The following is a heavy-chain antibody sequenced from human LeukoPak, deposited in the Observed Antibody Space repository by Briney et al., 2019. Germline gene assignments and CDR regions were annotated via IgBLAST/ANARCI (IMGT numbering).Heavy chain of an antibody. Sequence: ASVKVSCKASGYTFTSYGISWVRQAPGQGLEWVGWISAYNGNTNYAQKLQGRVTLTTDTSTSTADMELRSLKSDDTAVYYCARVQSLGGWYGGDAFNFWAKGKMVIFSS. CDR1: GYTFTSYG. J-gene: IGHJ3*01. CDR3: ARVQSLGGWYGGDAFNF. CDR2: ISAYNGNT. D-gene: IGHD6-19*01. V-gene: IGHV1-18*01.